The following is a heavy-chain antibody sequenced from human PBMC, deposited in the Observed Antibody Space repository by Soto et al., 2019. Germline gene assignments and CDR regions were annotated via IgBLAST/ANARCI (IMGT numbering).Heavy chain of an antibody. D-gene: IGHD2-21*01. CDR2: ISTNDGRT. CDR1: GYTFSNYG. V-gene: IGHV1-18*01. CDR3: ARDWYCTSPSETYCEDVFDV. J-gene: IGHJ3*01. Sequence: QDQLVQSGPEVKKPGASVKVSCKASGYTFSNYGVSWVRQAPGQGLEWMGWISTNDGRTNFARKFQGRVTMTTDTPTITVYMELRSLRTDDTAIYYCARDWYCTSPSETYCEDVFDVWGQGTMVTVSS.